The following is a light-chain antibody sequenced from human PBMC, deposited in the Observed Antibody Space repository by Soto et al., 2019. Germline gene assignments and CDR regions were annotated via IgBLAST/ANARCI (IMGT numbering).Light chain of an antibody. Sequence: EIVLTQSPGTLSLSPGERATLSCRPSQSVSSSYLAWYQQKPGQAPRLLIYGASTRATGIPARFSGSGSGTEFTLTISSLQSEDFAVYYCQQYNSWWTFGQGTKVDIK. CDR3: QQYNSWWT. V-gene: IGKV3-15*01. CDR1: QSVSSSY. CDR2: GAS. J-gene: IGKJ1*01.